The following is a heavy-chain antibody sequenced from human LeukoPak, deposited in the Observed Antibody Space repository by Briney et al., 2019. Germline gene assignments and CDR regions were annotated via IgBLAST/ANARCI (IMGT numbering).Heavy chain of an antibody. D-gene: IGHD3-22*01. CDR1: GGSISSSSYY. Sequence: SETLSLTCTVSGGSISSSSYYWGWIRQPPGKGLEWIGSIYYSGSTYYNPSLKSRVTITVDTSKNQFSLKLSSVTAADTAVYFCASLWYYYSSGYLYYFDYWGQGTLVTVSS. J-gene: IGHJ4*02. V-gene: IGHV4-39*01. CDR3: ASLWYYYSSGYLYYFDY. CDR2: IYYSGST.